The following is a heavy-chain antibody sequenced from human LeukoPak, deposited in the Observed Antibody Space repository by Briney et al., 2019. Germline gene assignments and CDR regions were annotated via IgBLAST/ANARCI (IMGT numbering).Heavy chain of an antibody. CDR1: GFTFDDYA. Sequence: GGSLRLSCAASGFTFDDYAMHWVRQAPGKGLEWVSGISWNSGSIGYADSVKGRFTISRDNAKNSLYLQMNSLRAEDTAVYYCAKSEPKYYFDYWGQGTLVTVSS. D-gene: IGHD1-14*01. CDR2: ISWNSGSI. CDR3: AKSEPKYYFDY. J-gene: IGHJ4*02. V-gene: IGHV3-9*01.